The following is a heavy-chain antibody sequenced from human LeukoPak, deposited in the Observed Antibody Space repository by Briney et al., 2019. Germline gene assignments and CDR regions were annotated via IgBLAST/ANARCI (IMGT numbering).Heavy chain of an antibody. CDR3: AREPTAASGAPLLGFDP. CDR2: IYSGGST. CDR1: GFTVSSNY. D-gene: IGHD2-2*01. Sequence: GGSLRLSCAASGFTVSSNYMSWVRQAPGKGLEWVAVIYSGGSTYYADSVKGRFTISRDNSKNTLYLQMNSLRAEDTAVYYCAREPTAASGAPLLGFDPWGQGTLVTVSS. V-gene: IGHV3-53*01. J-gene: IGHJ5*02.